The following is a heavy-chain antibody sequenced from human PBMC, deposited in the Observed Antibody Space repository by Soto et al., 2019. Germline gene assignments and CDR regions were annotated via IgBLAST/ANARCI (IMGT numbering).Heavy chain of an antibody. CDR1: GFTFSSYA. J-gene: IGHJ6*02. V-gene: IGHV3-30-3*01. D-gene: IGHD3-3*01. CDR3: ARDFYDFWSGYYTEVYYYYYGMDV. CDR2: ISYDGSNK. Sequence: QVQLVESGGGVVQPGRSLRLSCAASGFTFSSYAMHWVRQAPGKGLEWVAVISYDGSNKYYADSVKGRFTISRDNSKNTRYLQMNSLRAEDTAVYYCARDFYDFWSGYYTEVYYYYYGMDVWGQGTTVTVSS.